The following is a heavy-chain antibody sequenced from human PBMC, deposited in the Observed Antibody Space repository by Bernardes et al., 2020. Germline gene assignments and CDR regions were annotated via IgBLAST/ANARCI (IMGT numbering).Heavy chain of an antibody. Sequence: GWSLRLSCAASGFTFSSYSMNWVLPAPGNGLEWVSYISTSSSTIYYADSVKGRFTISRDNAKNSLYLQMNSLRAEDTAVYYCARDPPDVCGQGTMVTVSS. CDR3: ARDPPDV. V-gene: IGHV3-48*01. CDR1: GFTFSSYS. CDR2: ISTSSSTI. J-gene: IGHJ3*01.